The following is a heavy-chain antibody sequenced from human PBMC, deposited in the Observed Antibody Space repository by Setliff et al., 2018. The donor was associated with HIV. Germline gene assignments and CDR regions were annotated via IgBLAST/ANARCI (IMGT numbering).Heavy chain of an antibody. D-gene: IGHD2-2*01. CDR3: ARGHCSGTSCYGVDYYGMDV. Sequence: ASETLSLTCAVSGGSISSDNWWTWVRQPPGKGLEWIGEIYHSEYTNYNASLKSRVSMSVDKSKNQFSLKLTSVTAADTAVYYCARGHCSGTSCYGVDYYGMDVWGQGTTVTVSS. CDR1: GGSISSDNW. J-gene: IGHJ6*02. V-gene: IGHV4-4*02. CDR2: IYHSEYT.